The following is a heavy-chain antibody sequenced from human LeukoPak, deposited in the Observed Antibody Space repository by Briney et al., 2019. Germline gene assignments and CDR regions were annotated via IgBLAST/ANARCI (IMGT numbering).Heavy chain of an antibody. V-gene: IGHV3-21*01. J-gene: IGHJ4*02. D-gene: IGHD6-19*01. CDR1: GFTFSTYA. Sequence: PGGSLRLSCAASGFTFSTYAMSWVRQAPGKGLEWVSSISSSSSYIYYADSVKGRFTISRDNAKNSLYLQMNSLRAEDTAVYYCARAVAVVGFDYWGQGTLVTVSS. CDR2: ISSSSSYI. CDR3: ARAVAVVGFDY.